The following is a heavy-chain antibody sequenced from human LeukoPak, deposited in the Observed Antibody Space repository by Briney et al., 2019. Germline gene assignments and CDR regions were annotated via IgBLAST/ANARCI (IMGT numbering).Heavy chain of an antibody. CDR3: AKVMTTVTLFDY. CDR1: GFTFSSYG. J-gene: IGHJ4*02. V-gene: IGHV3-30*02. CDR2: IRYDGSNK. Sequence: RGSLRLSCAASGFTFSSYGMHWVRQAPGKGLEWVAFIRYDGSNKYYADSVKGRFTISRDNSKNTLYLQMNSLRAEDTAVYYCAKVMTTVTLFDYWGQGTLVTVSS. D-gene: IGHD4-17*01.